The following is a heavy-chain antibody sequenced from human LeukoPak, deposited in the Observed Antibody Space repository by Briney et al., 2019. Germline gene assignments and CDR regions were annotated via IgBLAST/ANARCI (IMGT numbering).Heavy chain of an antibody. D-gene: IGHD6-19*01. CDR2: IYYSGST. V-gene: IGHV4-39*01. J-gene: IGHJ4*02. CDR3: ASPINTYSSGWNALFDY. CDR1: GGSISSSSYY. Sequence: SETLSLTCTVSGGSISSSSYYWGWIRQPPGKGLEWIGSIYYSGSTYYNPSLKSRVTISVDTSKNQFSLKLSSVTAADTAVYYCASPINTYSSGWNALFDYWGQGTLVTVSS.